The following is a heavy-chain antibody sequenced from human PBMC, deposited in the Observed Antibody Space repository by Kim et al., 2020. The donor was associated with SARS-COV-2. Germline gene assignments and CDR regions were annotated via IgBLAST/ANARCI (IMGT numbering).Heavy chain of an antibody. V-gene: IGHV5-51*01. Sequence: GESLKISCKGSGYSFTSYWIGWVRQMPGKGLEWMGIIYPGDSDTRYSPSFQGQVTISADKSISTAYLQWSSLKASDTAMYYCARHPGEKWFGELYWFDPWGQGTLVTVSS. D-gene: IGHD3-10*01. J-gene: IGHJ5*02. CDR3: ARHPGEKWFGELYWFDP. CDR2: IYPGDSDT. CDR1: GYSFTSYW.